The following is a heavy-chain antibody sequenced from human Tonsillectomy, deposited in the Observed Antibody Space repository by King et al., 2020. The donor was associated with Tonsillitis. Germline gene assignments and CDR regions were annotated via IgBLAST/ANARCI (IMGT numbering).Heavy chain of an antibody. CDR1: GYTFTGYY. CDR2: INPNNGGT. CDR3: AREIWDENEMGA. D-gene: IGHD5-24*01. V-gene: IGHV1-2*02. Sequence: VQLVQSGAEVKKPGASVKVSCKASGYTFTGYYMHWVRQAPGQGLEWMGWINPNNGGTYYAQKFQGRVTMTGDTSISTAYMDLSSLRSDDTAVYYCAREIWDENEMGAGGQGIMVTVSS. J-gene: IGHJ3*01.